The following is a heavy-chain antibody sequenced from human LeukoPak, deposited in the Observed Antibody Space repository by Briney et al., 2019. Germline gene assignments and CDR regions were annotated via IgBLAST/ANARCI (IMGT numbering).Heavy chain of an antibody. Sequence: ASVKFSCKTSGYTFTDYYIHWVRQARGQGLEWMGWINPNTIVTNYAQKFRGRVTMTRDTAINTVYMYLTSLSSDDTAVYYCVRGDEGIDVTGGPSEFWGQGTLVTVSS. CDR2: INPNTIVT. CDR1: GYTFTDYY. J-gene: IGHJ4*02. D-gene: IGHD2-21*02. V-gene: IGHV1-2*02. CDR3: VRGDEGIDVTGGPSEF.